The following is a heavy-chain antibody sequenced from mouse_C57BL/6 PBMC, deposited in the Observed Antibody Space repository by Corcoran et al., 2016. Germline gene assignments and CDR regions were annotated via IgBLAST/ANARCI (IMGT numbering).Heavy chain of an antibody. CDR3: AREIITKVPPFDY. Sequence: QVQLQQSGAELVKPGASVKISCKASGYAFSSYWMSWVKQRPGKGLEWIGQIYPGDGDTNYNGKFKGKATLTADKSSSTAYMQLSSLTSEDSAVYFCAREIITKVPPFDYWGQGTTLTVSS. CDR1: GYAFSSYW. J-gene: IGHJ2*01. V-gene: IGHV1-80*01. CDR2: IYPGDGDT. D-gene: IGHD1-1*01.